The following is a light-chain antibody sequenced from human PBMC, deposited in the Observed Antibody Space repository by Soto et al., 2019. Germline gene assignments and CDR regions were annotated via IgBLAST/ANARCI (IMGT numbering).Light chain of an antibody. V-gene: IGLV2-8*01. CDR1: SSDVGRYNH. CDR2: EVN. CDR3: CSFTGTTIGV. Sequence: QSVLTQPPSASGSPGQSVTISCTGTSSDVGRYNHVSWYQHYPGKAPKLMIYEVNKRPSEVPDRFSGSKSGNTASLTVSGLQAEDEADYYCCSFTGTTIGVFGGGTKVTVL. J-gene: IGLJ2*01.